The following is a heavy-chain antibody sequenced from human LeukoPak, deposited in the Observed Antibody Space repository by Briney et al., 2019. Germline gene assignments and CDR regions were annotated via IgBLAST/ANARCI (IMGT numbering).Heavy chain of an antibody. J-gene: IGHJ4*02. CDR1: GFHFDDFA. CDR3: AKDIATGNRLYYFDY. V-gene: IGHV3-9*01. CDR2: ISWNGGSI. Sequence: SLRLSFGASGFHFDDFAMHWVRQAPGKGLGWVSGISWNGGSIGYADSVKGRFTISRDKAKNCLYLQMNSLRAEDTALYYCAKDIATGNRLYYFDYWGQGTLVTVSS. D-gene: IGHD1-14*01.